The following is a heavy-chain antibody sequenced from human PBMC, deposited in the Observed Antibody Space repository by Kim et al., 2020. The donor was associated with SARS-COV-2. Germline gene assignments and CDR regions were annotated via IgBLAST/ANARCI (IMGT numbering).Heavy chain of an antibody. J-gene: IGHJ3*02. CDR3: ARSDIVVVVAGLDAFDI. V-gene: IGHV3-21*01. Sequence: VKGRFTTSRDNAKNSLYLQMNSLRAEDTAVYYCARSDIVVVVAGLDAFDIWGQGTMVTVSS. D-gene: IGHD2-15*01.